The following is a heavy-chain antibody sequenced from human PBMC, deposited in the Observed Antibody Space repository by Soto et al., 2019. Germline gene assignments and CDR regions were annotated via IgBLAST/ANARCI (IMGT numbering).Heavy chain of an antibody. CDR3: ARGSAPAGYCSSTSCYLFDY. J-gene: IGHJ4*02. CDR2: IWYDGSNK. V-gene: IGHV3-33*01. CDR1: GFTFSSYG. D-gene: IGHD2-2*01. Sequence: ESGGGVVQPGRSLRLSCAASGFTFSSYGMHWVRQAPGKGLEWVAVIWYDGSNKYYADSVKGRFTISRDNSKNTLYLQMNSLRAEDTAVYYCARGSAPAGYCSSTSCYLFDYWGQGTLVTVSS.